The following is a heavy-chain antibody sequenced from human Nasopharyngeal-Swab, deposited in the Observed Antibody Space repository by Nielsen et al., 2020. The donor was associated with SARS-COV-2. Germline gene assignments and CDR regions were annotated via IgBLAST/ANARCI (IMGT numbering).Heavy chain of an antibody. D-gene: IGHD6-19*01. CDR2: IYPGDSDT. V-gene: IGHV5-51*01. Sequence: GGSLRLSCTVSGYSFTNYWIGWVRQMPGKGLEWMGIIYPGDSDTTYSPSFQGQVTISADKSISTAYLQWSSLQASDTAIYYCARHGKFSSGSNYFDYWGQGTLVTVSS. CDR1: GYSFTNYW. CDR3: ARHGKFSSGSNYFDY. J-gene: IGHJ4*02.